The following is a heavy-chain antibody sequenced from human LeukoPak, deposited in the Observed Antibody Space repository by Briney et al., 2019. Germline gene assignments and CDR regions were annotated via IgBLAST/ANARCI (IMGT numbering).Heavy chain of an antibody. D-gene: IGHD3-3*01. J-gene: IGHJ4*02. CDR2: IIPILGIA. Sequence: ASVKVSCKASGYTFTGYYMHWVRQAPGQGLEWMGRIIPILGIANYAQKFQGRVTITADKSTSTAYMELSSLRSEDTAVYYCASETYYDFWSGYQRDYWGQGTLVTVSS. CDR1: GYTFTGYY. V-gene: IGHV1-69*04. CDR3: ASETYYDFWSGYQRDY.